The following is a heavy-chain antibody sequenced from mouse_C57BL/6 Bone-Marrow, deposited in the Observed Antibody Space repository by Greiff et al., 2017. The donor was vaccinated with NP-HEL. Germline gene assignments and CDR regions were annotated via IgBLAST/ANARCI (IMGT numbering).Heavy chain of an antibody. CDR2: IDPENGDT. CDR1: SFNIKDDY. V-gene: IGHV14-4*01. J-gene: IGHJ3*01. Sequence: VQLQQSGAELVRPGASVKLSCTASSFNIKDDYMHWVKQRPEQGLEWIGWIDPENGDTEYASKFQGKATITADTSSNTAYLQLSSLTSEDTAVYYCTTGTGTSWFGFAYWGQGTLVTVSA. D-gene: IGHD4-1*01. CDR3: TTGTGTSWFGFAY.